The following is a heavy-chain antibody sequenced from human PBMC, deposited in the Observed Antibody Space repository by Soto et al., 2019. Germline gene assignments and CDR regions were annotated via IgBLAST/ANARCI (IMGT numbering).Heavy chain of an antibody. V-gene: IGHV3-23*01. CDR2: ISGSGDTT. CDR1: GFTFSSYA. J-gene: IGHJ4*02. Sequence: GGSLRLSCAASGFTFSSYAMSWVRQAPGKGLEWVSAISGSGDTTYYTDSVKGRFTISRDNSKNTLFLQMNSLRAEDTAVYYCAKDVQYISGWTPGDWGQGTLVTVSS. CDR3: AKDVQYISGWTPGD. D-gene: IGHD6-19*01.